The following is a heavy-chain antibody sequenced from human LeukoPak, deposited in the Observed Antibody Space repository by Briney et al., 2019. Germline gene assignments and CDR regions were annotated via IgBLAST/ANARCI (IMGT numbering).Heavy chain of an antibody. V-gene: IGHV3-33*08. CDR3: ARAGYCSGGSCYRSRFDY. CDR2: IWYDGSNK. Sequence: SGGSLRLSCAASGFTFSSYAMSWVRQAPGKGLEWVAVIWYDGSNKYYADSVKGRFTISRDNSKNTLYLQMNSLRAEDTAVYYCARAGYCSGGSCYRSRFDYWGQGTLVTVSS. J-gene: IGHJ4*02. CDR1: GFTFSSYA. D-gene: IGHD2-15*01.